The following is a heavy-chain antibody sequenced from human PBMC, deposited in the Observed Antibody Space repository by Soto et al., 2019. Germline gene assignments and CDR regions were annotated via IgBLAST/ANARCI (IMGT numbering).Heavy chain of an antibody. V-gene: IGHV3-33*06. Sequence: GSLRLSCAASGFTFSSYGMHWVRQAPGKGLEWVAVIWYDGSNKYYADSVKGRFTISRDNSKNTLYLQMNSLRAEDTAVYYCAKVVNTAMAPFDYWGQGTLVTVSS. D-gene: IGHD5-18*01. CDR3: AKVVNTAMAPFDY. CDR2: IWYDGSNK. J-gene: IGHJ4*02. CDR1: GFTFSSYG.